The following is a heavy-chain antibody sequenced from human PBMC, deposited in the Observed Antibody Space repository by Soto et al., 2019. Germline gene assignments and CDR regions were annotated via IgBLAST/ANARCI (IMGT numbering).Heavy chain of an antibody. CDR1: GDSVSSNNAA. CDR2: TYYRSKWYS. V-gene: IGHV6-1*01. CDR3: ARAKEYTRSSGMDV. D-gene: IGHD6-6*01. Sequence: PSQTLSLTCAISGDSVSSNNAAWNWFRQSPSRGLEWLGRTYYRSKWYSDYSLSVKSRITINPDTSKDQFSLQLNSVTPEDTALYYCARAKEYTRSSGMDVWGQGTTVT. J-gene: IGHJ6*02.